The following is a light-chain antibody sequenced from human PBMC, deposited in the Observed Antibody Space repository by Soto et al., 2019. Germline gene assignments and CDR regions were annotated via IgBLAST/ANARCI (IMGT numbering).Light chain of an antibody. CDR1: QSVSTI. CDR3: QQYNSYSRT. CDR2: DAS. J-gene: IGKJ1*01. V-gene: IGKV1-5*01. Sequence: DVQMTQSPATLSASPGERATITCRASQSVSTILAWYQQKPGKAPKLLIYDASSMDSGIPARFSGSGSGTEFTLTISSLKPDDFATYYCQQYNSYSRTFGQGTKVDIK.